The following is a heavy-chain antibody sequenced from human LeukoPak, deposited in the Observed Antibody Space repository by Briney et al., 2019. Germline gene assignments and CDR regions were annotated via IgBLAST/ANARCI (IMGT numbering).Heavy chain of an antibody. V-gene: IGHV4-31*03. CDR3: TRDRGSAWSLLFDS. J-gene: IGHJ4*02. D-gene: IGHD6-19*01. CDR2: IYYSGST. CDR1: GGSISSGGYY. Sequence: PSQTLSLTCTVSGGSISSGGYYWSWIRQHPGKGLEWIGYIYYSGSTYYNPSLKSRVTISVDTSKNRFSLKLSSVTAADTAVYYCTRDRGSAWSLLFDSWGQGTLVTVSS.